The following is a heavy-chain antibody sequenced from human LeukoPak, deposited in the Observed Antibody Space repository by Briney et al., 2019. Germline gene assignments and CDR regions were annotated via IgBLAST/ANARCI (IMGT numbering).Heavy chain of an antibody. D-gene: IGHD1-26*01. CDR2: IYYSGST. J-gene: IGHJ4*02. Sequence: SETLSLTCTVSGGSISSYYWSWIRQPPGKGLEWIGYIYYSGSTNYNPSLKSRVTISVDTSKNQFSLKLSTVTAADTAVYYCARMESSGSAIDYWGQGTLVTVSP. V-gene: IGHV4-59*01. CDR1: GGSISSYY. CDR3: ARMESSGSAIDY.